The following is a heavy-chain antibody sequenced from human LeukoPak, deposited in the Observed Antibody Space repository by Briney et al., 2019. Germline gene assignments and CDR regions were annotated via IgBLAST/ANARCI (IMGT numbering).Heavy chain of an antibody. D-gene: IGHD3-3*01. CDR2: INPNSGGT. CDR1: GYTFTGYY. J-gene: IGHJ5*02. CDR3: AREAPITGFWSGYLNWFDP. Sequence: GASVKVSCKASGYTFTGYYMHWVRQAPGQGLEWMGWINPNSGGTNYAQKFQGWVTMTRDTSISTAYMELSRLRSDDTAVYYCAREAPITGFWSGYLNWFDPWGQGTLVTVSS. V-gene: IGHV1-2*04.